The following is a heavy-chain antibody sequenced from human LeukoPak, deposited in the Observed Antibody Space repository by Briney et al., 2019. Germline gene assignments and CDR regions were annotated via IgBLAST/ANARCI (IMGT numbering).Heavy chain of an antibody. V-gene: IGHV1-18*01. J-gene: IGHJ6*03. Sequence: ASVKVSCKSSGYTFTNHGISWMRQAPGQGLEWMGWISAYNGNTKYAQKLQGRVTMTTDTSTSTAYKELRSLRSDDTAVYYCARDLYYYMDVWGKGTTVTVSS. CDR1: GYTFTNHG. CDR3: ARDLYYYMDV. CDR2: ISAYNGNT.